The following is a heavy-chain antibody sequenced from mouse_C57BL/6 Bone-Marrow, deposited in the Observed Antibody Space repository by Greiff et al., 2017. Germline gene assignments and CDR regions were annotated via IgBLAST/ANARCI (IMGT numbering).Heavy chain of an antibody. V-gene: IGHV14-1*01. CDR2: IDPEDGDT. CDR3: KTVDGNYYAKDY. CDR1: GFNIKDYY. D-gene: IGHD2-1*01. Sequence: VQLQQSGAELVRPGASVQLSCTASGFNIKDYYMHWVKQRPEQGLEWIGRIDPEDGDTEYAPKFQGKATMTADPSSNPAYLQLSRLTLEDMGVYYCKTVDGNYYAKDYRGQGTSVTVAS. J-gene: IGHJ4*01.